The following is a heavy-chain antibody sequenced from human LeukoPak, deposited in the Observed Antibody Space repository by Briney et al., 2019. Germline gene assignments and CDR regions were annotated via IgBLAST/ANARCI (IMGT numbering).Heavy chain of an antibody. Sequence: PSETLSLTCAVSGYSISSGYYWGWIRQPPGKGLEWIGSIYHGGSTYYNPSLKSRVTISVDTSKNQFSLRLSSVTAADTAVYYCARHPPLRYFDYWGQGTLVTVSS. CDR2: IYHGGST. V-gene: IGHV4-38-2*01. CDR1: GYSISSGYY. J-gene: IGHJ4*02. CDR3: ARHPPLRYFDY.